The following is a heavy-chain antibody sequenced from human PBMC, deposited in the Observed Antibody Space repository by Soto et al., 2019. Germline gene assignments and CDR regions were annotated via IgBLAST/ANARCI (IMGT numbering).Heavy chain of an antibody. D-gene: IGHD5-12*01. CDR2: MSVSGAT. V-gene: IGHV3-23*01. J-gene: IGHJ3*01. Sequence: EVQLLESGGGLVQPGGSLRLSCEVSGFNTRNYLMSWVRQAPGKGLEWVSGMSVSGATQYADSVKGRFTISKDFSKNTLYLQMNNLRAEDTAVNHCEGSWTWGQGTMVTVSS. CDR1: GFNTRNYL. CDR3: EGSWT.